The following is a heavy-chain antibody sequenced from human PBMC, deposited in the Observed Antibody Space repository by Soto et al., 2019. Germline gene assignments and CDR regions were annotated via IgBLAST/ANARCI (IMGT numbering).Heavy chain of an antibody. V-gene: IGHV3-30*18. D-gene: IGHD7-27*01. Sequence: GGSLRLSCAASGFTFSSYGMHWVRQAPGKGLEWVAVISYDGSNKYYADSVKGRFTISRDNSKNTLYLQMNSLRAEDTAVYYCANGVPGDPFDYWGQGTLVTVSS. J-gene: IGHJ4*02. CDR3: ANGVPGDPFDY. CDR2: ISYDGSNK. CDR1: GFTFSSYG.